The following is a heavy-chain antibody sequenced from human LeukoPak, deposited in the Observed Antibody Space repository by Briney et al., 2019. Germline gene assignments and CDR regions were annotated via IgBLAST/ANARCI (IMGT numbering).Heavy chain of an antibody. CDR1: GYTFTSYD. D-gene: IGHD2-2*01. V-gene: IGHV1-8*01. CDR2: MNPNGGNT. CDR3: ARGVLVYCSSTSCYQRFDP. Sequence: GASVKVSCKASGYTFTSYDINWVRQATGQGLEWMGWMNPNGGNTGYAQKFQGRVTMTRNTSISTAYMELSSLRSEDTAVYYCARGVLVYCSSTSCYQRFDPWGQGTLVTVSS. J-gene: IGHJ5*02.